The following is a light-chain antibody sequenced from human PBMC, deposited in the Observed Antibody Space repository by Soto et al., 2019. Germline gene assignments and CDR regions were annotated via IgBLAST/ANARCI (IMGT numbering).Light chain of an antibody. CDR2: GAS. CDR1: QSVGSN. CDR3: QQYNNRPPIT. V-gene: IGKV3D-15*01. J-gene: IGKJ5*01. Sequence: EIVMTQSPVTLSVSPGESATLSCRASQSVGSNLAWYQQRPGQAPRLLIYGASTRATGIPVRFSGSGSGTEFTLTISGLQSEDFGVYSCQQYNNRPPITFGQGTRLEIK.